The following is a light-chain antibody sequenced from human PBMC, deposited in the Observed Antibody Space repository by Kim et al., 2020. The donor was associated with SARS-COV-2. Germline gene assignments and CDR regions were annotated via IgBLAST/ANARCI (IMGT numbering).Light chain of an antibody. J-gene: IGKJ4*01. CDR3: QQRSNWPLT. CDR2: EAS. CDR1: QRVSSY. Sequence: CPGERATLSCRASQRVSSYSAWYQQKPGQAPRRLIYEASNRATGIPARCSGSGSGTDFTLTISSLEPEDFAVYYCQQRSNWPLTFGGGTKVDIK. V-gene: IGKV3-11*01.